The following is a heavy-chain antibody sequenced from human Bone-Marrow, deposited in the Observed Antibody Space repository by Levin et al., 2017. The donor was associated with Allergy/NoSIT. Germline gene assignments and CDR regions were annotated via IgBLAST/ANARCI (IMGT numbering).Heavy chain of an antibody. CDR2: ISSDGSRT. V-gene: IGHV3-74*01. CDR1: GFTFGDYW. D-gene: IGHD3-10*01. CDR3: ARVEKTIYYGAYYFDY. Sequence: GGSLRLSCAASGFTFGDYWMHWVRQVPGKGLVWISRISSDGSRTSFADSVKGRFTISRDNAKNTLYLQMNSLRAEDSAVYYCARVEKTIYYGAYYFDYWGQGALVTVSS. J-gene: IGHJ4*02.